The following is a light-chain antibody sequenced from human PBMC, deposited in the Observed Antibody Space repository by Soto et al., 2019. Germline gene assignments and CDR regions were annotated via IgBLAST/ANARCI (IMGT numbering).Light chain of an antibody. CDR2: DAS. V-gene: IGKV3-15*01. J-gene: IGKJ4*01. CDR1: QSVTTN. CDR3: QQYFNWPPLT. Sequence: EVVMTQSPATLSVSPGERVTFSCRASQSVTTNLAWYQHKPGQSPRLLISDASTGASGIPPRFSGSGSGTEFTLTIDRLQSADFAVYYCQQYFNWPPLTFGGGTKVEI.